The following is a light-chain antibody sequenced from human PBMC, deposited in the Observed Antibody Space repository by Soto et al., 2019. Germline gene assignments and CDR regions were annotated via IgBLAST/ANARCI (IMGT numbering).Light chain of an antibody. CDR2: ATS. Sequence: EIVLTQSPGTVSLSPGESSTLSCRASQSISRSDLAWYQHRPGQSPRLLIYATSSRATGIPDRFTGGGAGTGFTLTISRLEPEDSAVYYCQQYGISPTFGGGTKVEIK. CDR3: QQYGISPT. V-gene: IGKV3-20*01. CDR1: QSISRSD. J-gene: IGKJ4*01.